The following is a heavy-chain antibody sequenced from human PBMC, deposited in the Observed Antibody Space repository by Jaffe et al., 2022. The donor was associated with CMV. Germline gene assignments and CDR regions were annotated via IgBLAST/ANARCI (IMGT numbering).Heavy chain of an antibody. J-gene: IGHJ4*02. CDR2: IYYSGST. V-gene: IGHV4-39*01. CDR3: ARSPLRLGELSLYFDY. Sequence: QLQLQESGPGLVKPSETLSLTCTVSGGSISSSSYYWGWIRQPPGKGLEWIGSIYYSGSTYYNPSLKSRVTISVDTSKNQFSLKLSSVTAADTAVYYCARSPLRLGELSLYFDYWGQGTLVTVSS. D-gene: IGHD3-16*02. CDR1: GGSISSSSYY.